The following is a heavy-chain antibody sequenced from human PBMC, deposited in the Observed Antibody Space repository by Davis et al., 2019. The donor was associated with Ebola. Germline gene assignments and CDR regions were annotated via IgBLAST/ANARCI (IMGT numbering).Heavy chain of an antibody. CDR3: ARTARVQLWLY. J-gene: IGHJ4*02. CDR1: GFPLGSSGKG. V-gene: IGHV2-5*02. CDR2: IYWDDDE. D-gene: IGHD1-1*01. Sequence: SGPTLAHLTQPFTLTCTFPGFPLGSSGKGVGWIRQPPGKALERVALIYWDDDERYNPSLESRVTITKDTSKNQVVLTMTDMDPVDTATYYCARTARVQLWLYWGQGTLVTVSS.